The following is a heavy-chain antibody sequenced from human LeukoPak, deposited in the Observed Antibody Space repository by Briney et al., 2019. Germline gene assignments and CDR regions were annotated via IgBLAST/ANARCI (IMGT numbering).Heavy chain of an antibody. CDR1: GVSISSSSYY. CDR3: ARHVPPEGGDSNYEYFDY. CDR2: IYYSGST. V-gene: IGHV4-39*01. D-gene: IGHD4-11*01. Sequence: SETLSLTCTVSGVSISSSSYYWGWIRQPPGKGLEWIGSIYYSGSTYYNPSLKSRVTISVDTSKNQFSLKLSSVTAADTAVYYCARHVPPEGGDSNYEYFDYWGQGTLVTVSS. J-gene: IGHJ4*02.